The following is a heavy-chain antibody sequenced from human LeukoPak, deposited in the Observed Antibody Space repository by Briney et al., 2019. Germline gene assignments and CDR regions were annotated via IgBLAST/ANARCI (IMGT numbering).Heavy chain of an antibody. J-gene: IGHJ3*02. V-gene: IGHV3-64D*06. CDR1: GFTFSSYA. D-gene: IGHD7-27*01. CDR3: SCDWGSDAFDI. Sequence: GGSLRLSCSASGFTFSSYAMHWVRQAPGKGLEYVSAISSNGGSTYYADSVKGRFTISRGNSKNTLYLQMSSLRAEDTAVYYCSCDWGSDAFDIWGQGTMVTVSS. CDR2: ISSNGGST.